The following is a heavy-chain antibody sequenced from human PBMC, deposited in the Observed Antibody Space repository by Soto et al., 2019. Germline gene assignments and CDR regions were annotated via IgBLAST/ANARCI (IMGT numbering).Heavy chain of an antibody. Sequence: ASVKVSCKASGGTFSSYTISWVRQAPGQGLEWMGRIIPILGIANYAQKFQGRVTITADKSTSTAYMELSSLRSEDTAVYYCARSSSSEVTLDYWGQGTLVTVSS. J-gene: IGHJ4*02. D-gene: IGHD3-10*01. CDR3: ARSSSSEVTLDY. CDR2: IIPILGIA. V-gene: IGHV1-69*02. CDR1: GGTFSSYT.